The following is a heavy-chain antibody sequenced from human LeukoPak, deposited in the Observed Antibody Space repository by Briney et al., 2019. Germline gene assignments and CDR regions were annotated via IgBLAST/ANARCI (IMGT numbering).Heavy chain of an antibody. J-gene: IGHJ5*02. CDR3: ARNPLSSGWYNWFDP. Sequence: PGGSLRLSCAASGFTFSSYAMHWVRQAPGKGLEWVAVISYDGSNKYYADSVKGRFTISRDNSKNTLYLQMNSLRAEDTAVYYCARNPLSSGWYNWFDPWGQGTLVTVSS. CDR2: ISYDGSNK. CDR1: GFTFSSYA. D-gene: IGHD6-19*01. V-gene: IGHV3-30*04.